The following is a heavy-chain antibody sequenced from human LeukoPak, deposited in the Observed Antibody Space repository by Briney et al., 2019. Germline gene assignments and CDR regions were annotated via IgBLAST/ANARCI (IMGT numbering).Heavy chain of an antibody. CDR2: INHSGST. V-gene: IGHV4-34*01. CDR3: ARGYWAVRGVVDY. Sequence: SETLSLTCAVYGGSFSGYYWSWIRQPPGKGLEWIGEINHSGSTNYNPSLKSRVTISVDTSKNQFSLKLSSVTAAGTAVYYCARGYWAVRGVVDYWGQGTLVTVSS. CDR1: GGSFSGYY. J-gene: IGHJ4*02. D-gene: IGHD3-10*01.